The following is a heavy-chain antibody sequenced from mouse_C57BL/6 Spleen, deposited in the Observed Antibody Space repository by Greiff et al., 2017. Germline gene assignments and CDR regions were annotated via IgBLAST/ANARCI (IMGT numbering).Heavy chain of an antibody. D-gene: IGHD2-4*01. Sequence: EVMLVESGGGLVKPGGSLKLSCAASGFTFSDYGMHWVRQAPEKGLEWVAYISSGSSTIYYADTVKGRFTISRDNAKNTLFLQMTSLRSEDTAMYYCAGGYYDYDWFAYWGQGTLVTVSA. CDR1: GFTFSDYG. V-gene: IGHV5-17*01. CDR3: AGGYYDYDWFAY. J-gene: IGHJ3*01. CDR2: ISSGSSTI.